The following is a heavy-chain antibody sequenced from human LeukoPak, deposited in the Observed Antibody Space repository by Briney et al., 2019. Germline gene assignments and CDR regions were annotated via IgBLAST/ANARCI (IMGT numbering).Heavy chain of an antibody. D-gene: IGHD6-19*01. V-gene: IGHV3-7*01. Sequence: GGSLRLPCAASGFTFSSYWMSWVRQAPGKGLEWVANIKQDGSEKYYVDSVKGRFTISRDNAKNSLYLQMNSLRAEDTAVYYCARESTVAGTDWFDPWGQGTLVTVSS. CDR2: IKQDGSEK. CDR1: GFTFSSYW. CDR3: ARESTVAGTDWFDP. J-gene: IGHJ5*02.